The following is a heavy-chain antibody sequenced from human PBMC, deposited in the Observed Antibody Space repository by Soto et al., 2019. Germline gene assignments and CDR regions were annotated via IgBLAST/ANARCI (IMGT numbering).Heavy chain of an antibody. CDR1: GYTFTGYY. CDR3: ARATYDFWSGYYQVGEKSFDY. D-gene: IGHD3-3*01. CDR2: INPNSGGT. Sequence: EASVKVSCKASGYTFTGYYMHWVRQAPGQGLEWMGWINPNSGGTNYAQKFQGWVTMTRDTSISTAYMELSRLRSDDTAVYYCARATYDFWSGYYQVGEKSFDYWGQGTLVAVSS. V-gene: IGHV1-2*04. J-gene: IGHJ4*02.